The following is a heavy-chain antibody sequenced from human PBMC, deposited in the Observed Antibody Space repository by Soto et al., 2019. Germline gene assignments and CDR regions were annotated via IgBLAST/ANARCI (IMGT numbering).Heavy chain of an antibody. CDR1: GLTFSDYY. J-gene: IGHJ6*02. CDR2: ISSSGSTI. V-gene: IGHV3-11*01. CDR3: ARLKSDYYYYYGMDV. Sequence: GGSLRLSCAASGLTFSDYYMSWIRQAPGKGLEWVSYISSSGSTIYYADSVKGRFTISRDNAKNSLYLQMNSLRAEDTAVYYCARLKSDYYYYYGMDVWGQGTTVTVSS.